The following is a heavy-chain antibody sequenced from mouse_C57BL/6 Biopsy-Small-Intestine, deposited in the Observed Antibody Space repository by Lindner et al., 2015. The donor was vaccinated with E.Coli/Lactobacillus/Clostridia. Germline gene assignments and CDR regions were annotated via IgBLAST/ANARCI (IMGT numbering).Heavy chain of an antibody. CDR3: AKGAGGYYDV. J-gene: IGHJ3*02. Sequence: SVKVSCKASGYTFTGHFMHWVRQAPGQGLQWMGWVIPNSGDTIYAQNFQGRVTMTRDTSISTVYMELSGLTSDDTAVYYCAKGAGGYYDVWGQGTLVTVS. V-gene: IGHV1-84*02. CDR2: VIPNSGDT. D-gene: IGHD2-4*01. CDR1: GYTFTGHF.